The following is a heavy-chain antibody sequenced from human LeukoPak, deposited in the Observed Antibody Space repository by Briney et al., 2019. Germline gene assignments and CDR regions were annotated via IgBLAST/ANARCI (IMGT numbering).Heavy chain of an antibody. CDR2: IYYSGST. V-gene: IGHV4-59*08. D-gene: IGHD2-2*03. Sequence: PSETLSLTCTVSGGSITSYYWSWIRQPPGKGLEWIGYIYYSGSTNYNPSLKSRVTISVDTSKNQFSLKLSSVTAADTAVYYCASRMDIVVVPAVDYWGQGTLVTVSS. CDR1: GGSITSYY. CDR3: ASRMDIVVVPAVDY. J-gene: IGHJ4*02.